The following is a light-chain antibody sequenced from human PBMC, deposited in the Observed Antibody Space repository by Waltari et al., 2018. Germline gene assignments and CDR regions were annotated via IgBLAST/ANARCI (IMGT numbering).Light chain of an antibody. CDR2: EFI. J-gene: IGLJ3*02. Sequence: QSALTQPASVSGSPGQSITISCTGTSSDVGFYNLVSSYQQHPDKAPKLMVYEFIERPSGVSNLFSGSKSGNTASLTISGLQAEDEADYYCCSYAGRNIWVFGGGTKLTVL. V-gene: IGLV2-23*02. CDR3: CSYAGRNIWV. CDR1: SSDVGFYNL.